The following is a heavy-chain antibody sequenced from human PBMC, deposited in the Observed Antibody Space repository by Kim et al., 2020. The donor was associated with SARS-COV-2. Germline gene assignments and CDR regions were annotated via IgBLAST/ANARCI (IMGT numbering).Heavy chain of an antibody. CDR2: KT. V-gene: IGHV1-3*01. J-gene: IGHJ4*02. D-gene: IGHD3-9*01. CDR3: ARGPDTYFDY. Sequence: KTKYSPKFPGRVTITRDTSATTAFMELSSLRSEDTAVYYCARGPDTYFDYWGQGTLVTVSS.